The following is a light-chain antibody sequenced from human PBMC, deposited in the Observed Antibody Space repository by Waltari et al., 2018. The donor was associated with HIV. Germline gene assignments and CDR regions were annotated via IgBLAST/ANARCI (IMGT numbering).Light chain of an antibody. Sequence: SYELTQPLSVSVALGQTARIDCGANNLVSKSVHWYQQKSGLAPILVIYRDFNRPSGIPDRFSGSTSGNTATLTISGAQVGDETDYYCQVWDNKTVVFGGGTQLTVL. CDR1: NLVSKS. J-gene: IGLJ2*01. CDR2: RDF. CDR3: QVWDNKTVV. V-gene: IGLV3-9*01.